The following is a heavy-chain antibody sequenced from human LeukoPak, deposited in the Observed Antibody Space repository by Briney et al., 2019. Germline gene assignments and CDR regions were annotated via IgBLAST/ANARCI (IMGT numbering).Heavy chain of an antibody. V-gene: IGHV3-74*01. D-gene: IGHD2-15*01. CDR1: GFTFSTYW. J-gene: IGHJ3*02. CDR2: IQYDGSTT. CDR3: ARALVAGVTLNALDI. Sequence: GGSLRLSCAASGFTFSTYWMHWVRQAPGKGLVWVARIQYDGSTTSYADSVKGRFTISRDNAKTTLYVQMNSLRAEDTAVYYCARALVAGVTLNALDIWGQGTMVTVSS.